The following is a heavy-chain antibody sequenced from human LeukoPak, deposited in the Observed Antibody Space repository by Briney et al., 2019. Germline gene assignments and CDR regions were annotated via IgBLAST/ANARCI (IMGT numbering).Heavy chain of an antibody. CDR2: INAGNGDT. CDR1: GYTFSSYA. J-gene: IGHJ6*02. D-gene: IGHD2-15*01. CDR3: TRGTGCTGGSCSYYGMDV. V-gene: IGHV1-3*01. Sequence: ASVTVSCKASGYTFSSYAIHWVRQAPGQRLEWMGWINAGNGDTKYSQKFQGRVTITRDTSATTAYMELSSLRSEDTAVYYCTRGTGCTGGSCSYYGMDVWGQGTTVTVSS.